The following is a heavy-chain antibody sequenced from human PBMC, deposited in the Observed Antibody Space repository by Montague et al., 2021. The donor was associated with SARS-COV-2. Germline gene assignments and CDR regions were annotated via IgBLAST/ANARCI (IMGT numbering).Heavy chain of an antibody. V-gene: IGHV4-39*01. Sequence: SETLSLTCTVSGGSISSTTYRWGWIRQPPGKGLEWIGIISYSGTTFYNPSLKSRISMSVDTPKSQFSLNLTSATAADTAVYYCARHYGSSLDSWGQGILVAVSS. D-gene: IGHD4-17*01. CDR1: GGSISSTTYR. CDR3: ARHYGSSLDS. CDR2: ISYSGTT. J-gene: IGHJ4*02.